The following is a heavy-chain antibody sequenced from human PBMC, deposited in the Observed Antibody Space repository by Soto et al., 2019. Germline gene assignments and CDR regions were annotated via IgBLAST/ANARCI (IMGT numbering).Heavy chain of an antibody. V-gene: IGHV1-2*02. CDR1: GYTFTDYY. CDR2: IDPNGGGA. J-gene: IGHJ4*02. CDR3: ARDLAVPGQPNPFDY. Sequence: GASVKVSYKASGYTFTDYYLHWVRQGPGRGLEWMGWIDPNGGGANYAQKFQGRLTMTRDRSTTTASMELYILNSDDTAVYYCARDLAVPGQPNPFDYGVQEALV. D-gene: IGHD2-2*01.